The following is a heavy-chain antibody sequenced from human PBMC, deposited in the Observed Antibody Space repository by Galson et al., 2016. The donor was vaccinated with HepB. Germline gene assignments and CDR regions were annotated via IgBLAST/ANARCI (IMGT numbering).Heavy chain of an antibody. CDR3: RYGMDV. V-gene: IGHV3-15*01. CDR1: GFTFSNAW. Sequence: SLRLSCAASGFTFSNAWMSWVRQAPGKGLEWVGRIKSKTDGGTTDYTATVKGRFSISRDDSKNTLYLQMNSLKTEDTAVYYCRYGMDVWGQGTTVTVSS. CDR2: IKSKTDGGTT. J-gene: IGHJ6*02.